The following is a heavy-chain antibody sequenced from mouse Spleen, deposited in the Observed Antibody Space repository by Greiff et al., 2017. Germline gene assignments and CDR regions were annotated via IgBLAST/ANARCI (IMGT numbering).Heavy chain of an antibody. CDR2: ISDGGSYT. V-gene: IGHV5-4*02. J-gene: IGHJ4*01. Sequence: DVKLVESGGGLVKPGGSLKLSCAASGFTFSDYYMYWVRQTPEKRLEWVATISDGGSYTYYPDSVKGRFTISRDNAKNNLYLQMSSLKSEDTAMYYCARDMYYYAMDYWGQGTSVTVSS. CDR3: ARDMYYYAMDY. CDR1: GFTFSDYY.